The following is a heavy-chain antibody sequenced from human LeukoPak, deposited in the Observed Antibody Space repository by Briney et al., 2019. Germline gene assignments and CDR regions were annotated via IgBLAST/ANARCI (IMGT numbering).Heavy chain of an antibody. Sequence: SETLSLTCTVSGGSISSYYWSWIRQPPGKRLEWIGYIFYSGSTNYNPSLESRVTISVDTSKNQFSLKLSSVTAADTAVYYCARDLVSHSGTYYFDYWGQGTLVTVSS. CDR1: GGSISSYY. D-gene: IGHD1-26*01. CDR3: ARDLVSHSGTYYFDY. J-gene: IGHJ4*02. CDR2: IFYSGST. V-gene: IGHV4-59*01.